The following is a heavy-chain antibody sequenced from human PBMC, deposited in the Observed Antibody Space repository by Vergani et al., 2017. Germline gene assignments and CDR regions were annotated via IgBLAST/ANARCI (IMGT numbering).Heavy chain of an antibody. V-gene: IGHV3-9*01. D-gene: IGHD3-9*01. Sequence: EVQLVESGGGLVQPGRSLRLFCAASGFTFDDYAMHWVRQAPGKGLEWVSGISWNSGSIGYADSVKGRFTISRDNAKNSLYLQMNSLRAEDTAVYYCAKSSNDILTGYYHFDYWGQGTLVTVSS. J-gene: IGHJ4*02. CDR1: GFTFDDYA. CDR2: ISWNSGSI. CDR3: AKSSNDILTGYYHFDY.